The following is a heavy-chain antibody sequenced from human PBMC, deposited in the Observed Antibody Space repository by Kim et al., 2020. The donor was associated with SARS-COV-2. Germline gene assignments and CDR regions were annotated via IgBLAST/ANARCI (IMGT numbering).Heavy chain of an antibody. CDR1: GGSFSGYY. V-gene: IGHV4-34*01. CDR2: INHSGST. Sequence: SETLSLTCAVYGGSFSGYYWSWIRQPPGKGLEWIGEINHSGSTNYNPSLKSRVTISVDTSKNQFSLKLSSVTAADTAVYYCARGVPNQGFWSDPAHGWFDPWGQGTLVTVSS. D-gene: IGHD3-3*01. J-gene: IGHJ5*02. CDR3: ARGVPNQGFWSDPAHGWFDP.